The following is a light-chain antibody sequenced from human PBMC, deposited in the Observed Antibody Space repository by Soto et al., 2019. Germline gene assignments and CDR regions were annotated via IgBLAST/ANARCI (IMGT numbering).Light chain of an antibody. CDR3: QQYTNWPPIYT. CDR1: HSVSVD. V-gene: IGKV3-15*01. Sequence: RLLTQSPATLSVSPGESATLSCRASHSVSVDLAWYQQKPGQSPRLLIYGASTRATGVPARFSGSGSMTDFTLTISNLQSEDSAVYYCQQYTNWPPIYTFGPGTKLEIK. J-gene: IGKJ2*01. CDR2: GAS.